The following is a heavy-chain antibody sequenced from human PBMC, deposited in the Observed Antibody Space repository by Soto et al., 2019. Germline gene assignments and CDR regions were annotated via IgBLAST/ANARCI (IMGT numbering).Heavy chain of an antibody. CDR2: VKSKADGGSG. CDR1: GFPFNNAW. J-gene: IGHJ4*01. Sequence: GGSLRLSCAASGFPFNNAWINWVRQVPGKGLEWVGRVKSKADGGSGDYAAPVKGRFVVSRDDSKDIVYLQMNSLKIEDAGVYYCTTDSRTTLPEIRFDYWGHGTQVTVSS. D-gene: IGHD1-26*01. V-gene: IGHV3-15*07. CDR3: TTDSRTTLPEIRFDY.